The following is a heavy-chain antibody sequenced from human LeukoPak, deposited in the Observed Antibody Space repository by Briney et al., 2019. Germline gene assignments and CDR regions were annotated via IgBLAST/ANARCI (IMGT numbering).Heavy chain of an antibody. V-gene: IGHV6-1*01. CDR1: GDSVSSNSAA. CDR2: TYYRSKWYN. Sequence: SQTLSLTCAISGDSVSSNSAAWNWIRQSPSRGLEWLGRTYYRSKWYNDYAVSVKSRITINPDTSKNQFSLQLNSVTPEDTAVYYCARLGYCSSTSCYVGRGRDWFDPWGQGTLVTVSS. D-gene: IGHD2-2*01. CDR3: ARLGYCSSTSCYVGRGRDWFDP. J-gene: IGHJ5*02.